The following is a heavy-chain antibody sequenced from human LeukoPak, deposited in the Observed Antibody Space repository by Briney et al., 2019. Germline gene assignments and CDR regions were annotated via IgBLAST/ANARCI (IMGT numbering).Heavy chain of an antibody. J-gene: IGHJ4*02. Sequence: SETLSLTCAVYGGSFSGYYWSWIRQPPGKGLEWIGEINHSGSTNYNPSLKSRVTISVDTSKNQFSLKLSSVTAADTAVYYCARSSGLAAAADYWDQGTLVTVSS. D-gene: IGHD6-13*01. V-gene: IGHV4-34*01. CDR3: ARSSGLAAAADY. CDR1: GGSFSGYY. CDR2: INHSGST.